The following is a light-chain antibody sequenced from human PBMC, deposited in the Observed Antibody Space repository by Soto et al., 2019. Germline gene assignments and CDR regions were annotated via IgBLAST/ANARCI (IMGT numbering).Light chain of an antibody. Sequence: EIMMTQSPATLSVSPGERATLSCRASQSVSSNLAWYQQKPGQAPRLLIYGASTMATGIPARFSGSGSGTAFTLTVSSLQSKDFAVYYCQQYNNWPPWTFGQGTKVDIK. J-gene: IGKJ1*01. CDR1: QSVSSN. CDR3: QQYNNWPPWT. V-gene: IGKV3-15*01. CDR2: GAS.